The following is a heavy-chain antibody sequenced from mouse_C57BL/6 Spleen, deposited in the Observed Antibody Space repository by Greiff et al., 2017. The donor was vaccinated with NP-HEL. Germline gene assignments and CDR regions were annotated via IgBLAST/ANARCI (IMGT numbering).Heavy chain of an antibody. CDR2: INPNNGGT. V-gene: IGHV1-26*01. J-gene: IGHJ1*03. D-gene: IGHD1-1*01. CDR1: GYTFTDYY. CDR3: ADHYYGSSRYWYFDV. Sequence: EVQLQQSGPELVKPGASVKISCKASGYTFTDYYMNWVKQSHGKSLEWIGDINPNNGGTSYNQKFKGKATLTVDKSSSTAYMELRSLTSEDSAVYYCADHYYGSSRYWYFDVWGTGTTVTVSS.